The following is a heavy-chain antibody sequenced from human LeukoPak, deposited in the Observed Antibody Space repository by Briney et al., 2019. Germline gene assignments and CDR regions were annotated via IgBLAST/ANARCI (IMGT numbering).Heavy chain of an antibody. CDR3: ARRAKNGYIFRLAEYFQH. Sequence: SETLSLTCAVYGGSFSGYYWSWIRQPPGKGLEWIGEINHSGSTNYNPSLKSRVTISVGTSKNQFSLKLSSVTAADTAVYYCARRAKNGYIFRLAEYFQHWGQGTLVTVSS. CDR1: GGSFSGYY. CDR2: INHSGST. D-gene: IGHD5-24*01. J-gene: IGHJ1*01. V-gene: IGHV4-34*01.